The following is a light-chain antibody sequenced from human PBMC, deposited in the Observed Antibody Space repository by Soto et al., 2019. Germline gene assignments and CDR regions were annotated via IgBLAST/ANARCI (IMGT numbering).Light chain of an antibody. V-gene: IGKV3-15*01. Sequence: EIVMTQSPATLSVSPGERATLSCRASQSVSTKLAWYQQQPGQAPRLFIYGASTRATGIPVKFSGSGSGTEFTLTINSLQSEDFAVYYCQQYNNWPYTLGQGTKLEIK. CDR1: QSVSTK. CDR2: GAS. CDR3: QQYNNWPYT. J-gene: IGKJ2*01.